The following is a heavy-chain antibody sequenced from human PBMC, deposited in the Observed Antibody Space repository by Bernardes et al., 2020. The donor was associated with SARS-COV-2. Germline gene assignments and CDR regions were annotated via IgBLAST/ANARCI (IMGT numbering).Heavy chain of an antibody. V-gene: IGHV4-31*03. D-gene: IGHD2-8*02. Sequence: SETLSLTCTVSGAAIISGGFYWSRIRQRPGQGLEWIGFIYFSGTTYYNPSLKSRLTMSVDTSKNQFSLNLSSVTAADTAVYYCARHRPHGGLVGYFDYWGQGALVTVSS. CDR1: GAAIISGGFY. J-gene: IGHJ4*02. CDR2: IYFSGTT. CDR3: ARHRPHGGLVGYFDY.